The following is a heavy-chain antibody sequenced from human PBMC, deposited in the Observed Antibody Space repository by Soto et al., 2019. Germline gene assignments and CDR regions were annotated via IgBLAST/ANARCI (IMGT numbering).Heavy chain of an antibody. Sequence: RAETLSLTCTVSGGAINDFYCIFVRHPPGKGLEWIGYIYYSGSTDYNPSLKGRVTISVDTSKNQFSLKLRSVTAADTAVYYCARVGGVAARTFDYWGQGTLVTVSS. J-gene: IGHJ4*02. D-gene: IGHD6-6*01. CDR1: GGAINDFY. CDR3: ARVGGVAARTFDY. V-gene: IGHV4-59*01. CDR2: IYYSGST.